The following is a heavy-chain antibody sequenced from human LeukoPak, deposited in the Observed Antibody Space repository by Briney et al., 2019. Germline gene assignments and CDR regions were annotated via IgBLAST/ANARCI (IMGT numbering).Heavy chain of an antibody. J-gene: IGHJ4*02. CDR1: GFTVSSNY. V-gene: IGHV3-66*01. CDR3: AREKGYGDYFDY. CDR2: IYSGGST. Sequence: GGSLRLSCAASGFTVSSNYMSWVRQAPGKGLEWVSVIYSGGSTYYADSVKGRFTISSDNSKNTLYLQMNSLRAEDTAVYYYAREKGYGDYFDYWGQGTLVTVSS. D-gene: IGHD4-17*01.